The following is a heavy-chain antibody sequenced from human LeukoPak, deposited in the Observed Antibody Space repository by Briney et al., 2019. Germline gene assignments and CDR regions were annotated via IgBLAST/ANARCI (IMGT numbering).Heavy chain of an antibody. CDR3: ARSACSRTTCPDY. J-gene: IGHJ4*02. D-gene: IGHD2-2*01. CDR2: IIPNSGDT. V-gene: IGHV1-2*02. Sequence: ASVKVSCKASGYTFTDYYIHWVRQAPGQGLAWMGWIIPNSGDTNYAQKFQGRVTMTRDTSISTAYMELTSLRYDDAAVYYCARSACSRTTCPDYWGQGTLVTISS. CDR1: GYTFTDYY.